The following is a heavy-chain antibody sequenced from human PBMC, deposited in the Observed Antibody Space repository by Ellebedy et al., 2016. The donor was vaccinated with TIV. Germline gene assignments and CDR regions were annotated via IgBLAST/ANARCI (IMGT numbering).Heavy chain of an antibody. Sequence: GASVKVSCKASGYTFTSYAMHWVRQAPGQRLEWMGWINAGNGNTKYSQKFQGRVTLTTDTSTSTAYLELRSLRSDDTAVYYCAKGGTDGPGGYYYYGMDVWGQGTTVTVSS. CDR2: INAGNGNT. J-gene: IGHJ6*02. V-gene: IGHV1-3*01. CDR3: AKGGTDGPGGYYYYGMDV. D-gene: IGHD3-16*01. CDR1: GYTFTSYA.